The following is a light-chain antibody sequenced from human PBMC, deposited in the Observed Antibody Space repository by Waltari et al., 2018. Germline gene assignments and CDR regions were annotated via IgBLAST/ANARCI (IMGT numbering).Light chain of an antibody. CDR2: WAS. CDR3: QQYYSTPFT. CDR1: QSVLYSSNNKNY. V-gene: IGKV4-1*01. J-gene: IGKJ4*01. Sequence: DILMTQSPDSLAVSLGERATINCKSSQSVLYSSNNKNYLAWYQQKPGQPPKLLIYWASTREAGVPDRFSGSWSGTDFTLTISSLQAEDVAVYYCQQYYSTPFTFGGGTKVEIK.